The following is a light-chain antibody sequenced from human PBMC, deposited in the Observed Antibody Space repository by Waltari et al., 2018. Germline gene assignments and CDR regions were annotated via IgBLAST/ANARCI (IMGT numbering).Light chain of an antibody. CDR3: SSSTRTSTLV. Sequence: QSALTQPASVSGSPGQSITISCTGTSSDIGGYAYVSWYQQHPGKAPKLLIYEVTYRPEAVPTRFSSSKSGNTASLSISGLQPEDEADYYCSSSTRTSTLVFGGGTKLTV. V-gene: IGLV2-14*01. J-gene: IGLJ2*01. CDR2: EVT. CDR1: SSDIGGYAY.